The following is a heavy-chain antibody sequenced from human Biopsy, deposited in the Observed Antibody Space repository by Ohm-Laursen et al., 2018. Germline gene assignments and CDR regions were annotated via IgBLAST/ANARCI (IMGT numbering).Heavy chain of an antibody. D-gene: IGHD2-21*02. V-gene: IGHV4-34*01. CDR1: GGSFSGYY. J-gene: IGHJ6*02. CDR3: ARGRGYCGGDCYPTYYYNYGMDV. CDR2: INHSGST. Sequence: SDTLSLTWPVFGGSFSGYYWSWIRQPPGKGLEWIGEINHSGSTNNNPSLKSRVTISVDTSKNQFSLKVSSVTAADTAVYYCARGRGYCGGDCYPTYYYNYGMDVWGQGTTVTVSS.